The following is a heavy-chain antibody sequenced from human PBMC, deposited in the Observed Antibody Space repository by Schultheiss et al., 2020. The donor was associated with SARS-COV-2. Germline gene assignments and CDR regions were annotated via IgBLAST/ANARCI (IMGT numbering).Heavy chain of an antibody. D-gene: IGHD3-10*01. CDR3: ARVMGLDAFDI. J-gene: IGHJ3*02. CDR2: MNPNSGNT. CDR1: GYTFTSYD. Sequence: ASVKVSCKASGYTFTSYDINWVRQATGQGLEWMGWMNPNSGNTGYAQKFQGRVTMTRDTSTSTVYMELSSLRSEDTAVYYCARVMGLDAFDIWGQGTMVTVSS. V-gene: IGHV1-8*01.